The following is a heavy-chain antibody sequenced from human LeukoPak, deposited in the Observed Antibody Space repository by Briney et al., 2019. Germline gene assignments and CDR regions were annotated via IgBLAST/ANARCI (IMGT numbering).Heavy chain of an antibody. CDR2: IYTSGST. Sequence: PSETLSFTCTVSGGSISSGSYYWSWIRQPAGKGLEWIGRIYTSGSTNYNPSLKSRVTMSVDTSKNQFSLKLSSVTAADTAVYFCARLRDYDSSAYYRFDYWGQGTLVTVSS. D-gene: IGHD3-22*01. V-gene: IGHV4-61*02. J-gene: IGHJ4*02. CDR3: ARLRDYDSSAYYRFDY. CDR1: GGSISSGSYY.